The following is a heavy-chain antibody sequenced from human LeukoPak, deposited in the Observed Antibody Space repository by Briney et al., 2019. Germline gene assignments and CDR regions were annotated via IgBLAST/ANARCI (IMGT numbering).Heavy chain of an antibody. CDR3: ARDRTTVTLFDN. V-gene: IGHV3-74*01. CDR1: GFTFTSVW. Sequence: GGSLRLSCAASGFTFTSVWMHWFRQAPGRGLVWISRISTDGAVTGYADSVKGRFTISRDNAKNTLYLQMNSPRAEDTAVYYCARDRTTVTLFDNWGQGALVTVSS. J-gene: IGHJ4*02. CDR2: ISTDGAVT. D-gene: IGHD4-17*01.